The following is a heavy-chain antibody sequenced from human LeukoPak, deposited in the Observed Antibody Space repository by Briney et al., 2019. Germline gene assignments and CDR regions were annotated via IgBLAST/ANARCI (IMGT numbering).Heavy chain of an antibody. D-gene: IGHD2-21*02. V-gene: IGHV4-34*01. J-gene: IGHJ4*02. CDR2: INHSGST. Sequence: SETLSLTCTVSGGSINYGSWIRQPPGKGLEWIGEINHSGSTNYNPSLKSRVTISVDTSKNQFSLKLSSVTAADTAVYYCARGPPYIVVVTAIGFFDSWGQGTLVTVSS. CDR1: GGSINY. CDR3: ARGPPYIVVVTAIGFFDS.